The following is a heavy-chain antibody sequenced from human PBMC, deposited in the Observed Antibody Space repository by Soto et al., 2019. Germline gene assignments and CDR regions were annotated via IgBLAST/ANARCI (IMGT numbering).Heavy chain of an antibody. CDR3: ARDYYGSGSYYNADNYYYYGMDV. Sequence: PGGSLRLSCAASGFTFNSYAMHWVRQAPGKGLEWVAVISYDGSNKYYADSVKGRFTISRDNSKNTLYLQMNSLRAEDTAVYYCARDYYGSGSYYNADNYYYYGMDVWGQGTTVTVSS. J-gene: IGHJ6*02. CDR2: ISYDGSNK. D-gene: IGHD3-10*01. V-gene: IGHV3-30-3*01. CDR1: GFTFNSYA.